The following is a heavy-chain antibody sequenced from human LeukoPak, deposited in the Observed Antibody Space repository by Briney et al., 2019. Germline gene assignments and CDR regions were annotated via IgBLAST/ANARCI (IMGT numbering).Heavy chain of an antibody. CDR3: ARVRQWLVDY. V-gene: IGHV3-53*01. CDR1: GFTASSSY. D-gene: IGHD6-19*01. CDR2: IYSGGNT. Sequence: PGGSLRLSCAASGFTASSSYMSWVRQAPGKGLEWVSVIYSGGNTYYTDSVQGRFTISRDNSKNTLYLQMSSLRAEDTAVYYCARVRQWLVDYWGQGTLVTVSS. J-gene: IGHJ4*02.